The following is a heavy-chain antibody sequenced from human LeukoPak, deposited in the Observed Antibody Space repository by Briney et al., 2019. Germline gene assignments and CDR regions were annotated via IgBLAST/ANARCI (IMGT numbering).Heavy chain of an antibody. Sequence: SETLSLTCTVSGGSISSYYWSWIRQPPGKGLEWIGYIYYSGTTNYNPSLKSRVTMSVDTSKNQFSLKLSSVTAADTAVYYCARDTYYYDSSGYSSFDYWGQGTLVTVSS. D-gene: IGHD3-22*01. CDR1: GGSISSYY. V-gene: IGHV4-59*12. J-gene: IGHJ4*02. CDR3: ARDTYYYDSSGYSSFDY. CDR2: IYYSGTT.